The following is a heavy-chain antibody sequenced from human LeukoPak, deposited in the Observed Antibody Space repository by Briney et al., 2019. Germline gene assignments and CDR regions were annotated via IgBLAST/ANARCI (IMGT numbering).Heavy chain of an antibody. Sequence: GGSLRLPCAASGFSRNDYYMSWIRQATGKGVGWGWYISSSGSTIYYADSVKGRFTISRDNAKNSLYLQMNSLRAEDTAVYYCAREGEGDAVAGSSDYWGQGTLVTVSS. D-gene: IGHD6-19*01. CDR3: AREGEGDAVAGSSDY. J-gene: IGHJ4*02. V-gene: IGHV3-11*01. CDR1: GFSRNDYY. CDR2: ISSSGSTI.